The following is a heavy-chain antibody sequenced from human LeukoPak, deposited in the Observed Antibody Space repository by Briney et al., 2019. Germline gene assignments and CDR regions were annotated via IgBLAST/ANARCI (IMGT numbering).Heavy chain of an antibody. Sequence: PSETLSLTCTVSGGSISSYYWSWIRQPPGKGLEWVGYIYYTGSTDYNPSLKSRVAISVNTSKNQFSLKLNSVTAADTAVYYCARHYGPWGQGTLVTVSS. D-gene: IGHD3-10*01. CDR3: ARHYGP. J-gene: IGHJ5*02. CDR1: GGSISSYY. V-gene: IGHV4-59*08. CDR2: IYYTGST.